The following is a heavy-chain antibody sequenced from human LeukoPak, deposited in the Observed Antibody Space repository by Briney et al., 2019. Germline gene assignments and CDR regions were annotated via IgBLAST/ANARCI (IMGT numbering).Heavy chain of an antibody. CDR1: GFTSSSYG. Sequence: PGGSLRLSCAASGFTSSSYGMHWVRQAPGKGLEWVSSISTSSSYIYYADSVKGRFTISRDNAKKSLHLQMNSLRAEDTAVYYCARGSQVVAAADNWFDPWGQGTLVTVSS. J-gene: IGHJ5*02. CDR2: ISTSSSYI. D-gene: IGHD2-2*01. V-gene: IGHV3-21*01. CDR3: ARGSQVVAAADNWFDP.